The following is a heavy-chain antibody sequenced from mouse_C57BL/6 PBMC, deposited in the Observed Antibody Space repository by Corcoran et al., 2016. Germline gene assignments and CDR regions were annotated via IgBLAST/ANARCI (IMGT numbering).Heavy chain of an antibody. J-gene: IGHJ3*01. V-gene: IGHV1-53*01. D-gene: IGHD2-3*01. CDR2: INPSNGGT. CDR1: GYTFTSYW. CDR3: ARWGDDGYYVAAWFAY. Sequence: QVQLQQPGTELVKPGASVKLSCKASGYTFTSYWMHWVKQRPGQGLEWIGNINPSNGGTNYNEKFKSKATLTVDKSSSTAYMQLSSLTSEDSAVYYCARWGDDGYYVAAWFAYWGQGTLVTVSA.